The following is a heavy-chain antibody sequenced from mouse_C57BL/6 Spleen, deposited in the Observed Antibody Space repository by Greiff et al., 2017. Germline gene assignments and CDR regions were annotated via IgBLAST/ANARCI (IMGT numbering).Heavy chain of an antibody. CDR2: IHPNSGST. D-gene: IGHD1-1*01. CDR3: ARSYYGSPAWFSY. V-gene: IGHV1-64*01. Sequence: QVQLQQPGAELVKPGASVKLSCKASGYTFTSYWMHWVKQRPGQGLAWIGMIHPNSGSTNYNEKFKSKATLTVDKSSSTAYMQLSSLTSEDSAVYYCARSYYGSPAWFSYWGQGTLVTVSA. J-gene: IGHJ3*01. CDR1: GYTFTSYW.